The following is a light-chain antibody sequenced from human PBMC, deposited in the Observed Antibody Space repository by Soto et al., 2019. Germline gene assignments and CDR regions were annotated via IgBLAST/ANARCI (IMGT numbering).Light chain of an antibody. Sequence: EIVLRRSPGTLSLCPGERATLSCVASRNVGSRYLAWYQQKPGQAPRLLIYGTSNRATGIPDRFSGSGSGTDFSLTISSLEPGDLAVYYCQQYGSSPRTFGQGTKVDIK. CDR2: GTS. CDR1: RNVGSRY. J-gene: IGKJ1*01. V-gene: IGKV3-20*01. CDR3: QQYGSSPRT.